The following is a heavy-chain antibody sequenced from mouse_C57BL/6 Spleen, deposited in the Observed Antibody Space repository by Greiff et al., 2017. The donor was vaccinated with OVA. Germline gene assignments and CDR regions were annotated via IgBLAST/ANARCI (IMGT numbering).Heavy chain of an antibody. Sequence: QVQLKESGAELVRPGASVTLSCKASGYTFTDYEMHWVKQTPVHGLEWIGAIDPETGGTAYNQKFKGKAILTADKSSSTAYMELRSLTSEDSAVYYCTRGDYGSSYGYWGQGTTLTVSS. D-gene: IGHD1-1*01. CDR1: GYTFTDYE. J-gene: IGHJ2*01. CDR2: IDPETGGT. V-gene: IGHV1-15*01. CDR3: TRGDYGSSYGY.